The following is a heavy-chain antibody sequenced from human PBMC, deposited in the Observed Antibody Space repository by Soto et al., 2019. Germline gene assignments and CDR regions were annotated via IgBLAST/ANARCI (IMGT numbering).Heavy chain of an antibody. Sequence: QGTLVQSGAEAKKPGASVKVSCQASGYTFTSYGISWVRQAPGQGPEWMGWISAYNGNTDYAQKLQGRVTITTDTSRSIASVELRRLRLDDTAVYYCAIDIPDHHSETLGYYSRYYYGLDVWGQGTTVTVSS. V-gene: IGHV1-18*01. D-gene: IGHD3-22*01. CDR1: GYTFTSYG. CDR2: ISAYNGNT. J-gene: IGHJ6*02. CDR3: AIDIPDHHSETLGYYSRYYYGLDV.